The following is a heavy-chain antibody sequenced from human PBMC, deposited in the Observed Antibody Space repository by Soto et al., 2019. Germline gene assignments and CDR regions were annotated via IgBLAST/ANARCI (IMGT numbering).Heavy chain of an antibody. CDR3: ARERVAVAGIGGEDYYYGMDV. J-gene: IGHJ6*02. CDR1: GDSVSSNSAA. D-gene: IGHD6-19*01. V-gene: IGHV6-1*01. Sequence: KQSQTLSLTCAISGDSVSSNSAAWNWIRQSPSRGLEWLGRTYYRSKWYNDYAVSVKSRITINPDTSKNQCSLQLNSVTPEDTAVYYCARERVAVAGIGGEDYYYGMDVWGHGTTVTVSS. CDR2: TYYRSKWYN.